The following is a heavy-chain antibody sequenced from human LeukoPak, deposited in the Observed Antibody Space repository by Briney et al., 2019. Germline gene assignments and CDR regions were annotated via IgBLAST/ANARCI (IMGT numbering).Heavy chain of an antibody. CDR2: ISSSSSTI. D-gene: IGHD6-19*01. CDR1: GFTFSSYS. Sequence: GGSLRLSCAASGFTFSSYSMNWVRQAPGKGLEWVSYISSSSSTIYYADSVKGRFTISRDNAKNSLYLQMNSLRDEDTAVYYCARDRGSGSGWYEGLDYWGQGTLVTVSS. CDR3: ARDRGSGSGWYEGLDY. V-gene: IGHV3-48*02. J-gene: IGHJ4*02.